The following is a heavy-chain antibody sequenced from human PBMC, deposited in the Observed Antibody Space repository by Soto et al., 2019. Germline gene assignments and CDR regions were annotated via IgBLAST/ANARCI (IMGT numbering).Heavy chain of an antibody. D-gene: IGHD1-20*01. Sequence: SETLSRNFAVSCCSINSSYCWSWVRQPPGKEREWIGEIYQSGSPSYNPSLKRPVNISVDKSKNQFSLKLSSVTAADTAVYYCARGRSTGVTETRVWGQGTLVTVSS. V-gene: IGHV4-4*02. J-gene: IGHJ4*02. CDR2: IYQSGSP. CDR3: ARGRSTGVTETRV. CDR1: CCSINSSYC.